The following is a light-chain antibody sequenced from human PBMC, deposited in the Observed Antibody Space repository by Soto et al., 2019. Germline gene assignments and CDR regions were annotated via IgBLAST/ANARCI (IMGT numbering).Light chain of an antibody. J-gene: IGKJ1*01. CDR1: QSVNIW. V-gene: IGKV1-5*01. Sequence: DIQMTQSPSTVSASIGDRVTITCRASQSVNIWMAWYQQRSGKAPKVLISDASTLESGVPPRFSGRGSETDFNLTISSLQPEDFGTYYCQQYKSFSWTFGQGTKVDIK. CDR3: QQYKSFSWT. CDR2: DAS.